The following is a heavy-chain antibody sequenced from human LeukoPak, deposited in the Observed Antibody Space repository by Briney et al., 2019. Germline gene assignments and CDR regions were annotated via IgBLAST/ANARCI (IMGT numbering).Heavy chain of an antibody. J-gene: IGHJ4*02. V-gene: IGHV4-39*01. CDR3: ARHAYDYVWGSYRQYYFDY. CDR1: GLTVTSNY. D-gene: IGHD3-16*02. CDR2: IYYSGST. Sequence: GSLSLSCAASGLTVTSNYMSWVRQAPGKGLEWFGRIYYSGSTYYNPSLKSRVTISVDTSKNQFSLKLSSVTAADTAVYYCARHAYDYVWGSYRQYYFDYWGQGTLVTVSS.